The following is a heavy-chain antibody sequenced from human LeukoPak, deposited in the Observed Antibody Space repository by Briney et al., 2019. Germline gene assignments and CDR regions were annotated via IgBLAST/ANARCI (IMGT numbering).Heavy chain of an antibody. V-gene: IGHV3-11*01. D-gene: IGHD6-25*01. CDR3: ARAASTPPNYYYFYMDV. CDR1: GFTFSDSY. J-gene: IGHJ6*03. Sequence: PGGSLRLSCAASGFTFSDSYMSWIRQVPGKGLEWVSYLSTTGSTIYYADSVEGRFTFSRDNAKNSLYLQMNSLRAEDTAVYYCARAASTPPNYYYFYMDVRGKGTTVTVSS. CDR2: LSTTGSTI.